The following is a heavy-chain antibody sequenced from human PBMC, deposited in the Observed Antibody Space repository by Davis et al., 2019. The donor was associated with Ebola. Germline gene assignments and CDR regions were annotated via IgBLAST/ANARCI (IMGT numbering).Heavy chain of an antibody. CDR2: ITYTGYT. CDR1: GGSITGYS. CDR3: ARDSVGALDV. Sequence: MPSETLSLTCTVSGGSITGYSWNWIRQSPGKGLEWIGFITYTGYTTYNPSLKSRVSMSVDPSGNHFSLDLKSVTAADTAVYYCARDSVGALDVWGHGTMVTVS. V-gene: IGHV4-59*01. J-gene: IGHJ3*01.